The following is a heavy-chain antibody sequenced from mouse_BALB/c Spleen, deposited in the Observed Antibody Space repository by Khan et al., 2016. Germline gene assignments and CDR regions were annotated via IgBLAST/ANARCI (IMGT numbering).Heavy chain of an antibody. CDR1: GYSITSGYG. J-gene: IGHJ2*01. CDR2: IPYSGST. V-gene: IGHV3-1*02. CDR3: ARTARIKY. D-gene: IGHD1-2*01. Sequence: EVQLQESGPGLVKPSQSLSLTCTVTGYSITSGYGWNWIRQFPGTNMASMGYIPYSGSTNYNPSLNSRISITRDTSKNQFCLQLNSVTTDDTATYYCARTARIKYWGQGTTLTVSS.